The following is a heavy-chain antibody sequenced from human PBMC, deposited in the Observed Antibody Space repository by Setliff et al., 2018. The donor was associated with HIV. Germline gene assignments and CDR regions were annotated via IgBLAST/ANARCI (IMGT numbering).Heavy chain of an antibody. D-gene: IGHD4-17*01. CDR2: VDPEDGET. CDR1: GGTFSSYA. Sequence: ASVKVSCKASGGTFSSYAISWVRQAPGKGLEWMGRVDPEDGETIYAEKFQGRVTITADTSTDTAYMELSSLRSEDTAVYYCARGRLPTGMDVWGKGTTVTVS. CDR3: ARGRLPTGMDV. J-gene: IGHJ6*04. V-gene: IGHV1-69-2*01.